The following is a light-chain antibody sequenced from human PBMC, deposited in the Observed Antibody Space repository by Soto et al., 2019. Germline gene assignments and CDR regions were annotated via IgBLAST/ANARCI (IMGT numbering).Light chain of an antibody. V-gene: IGLV2-8*01. Sequence: QSVLTQPPSASGSPGQSVTISCTGTSSDVGANNYVSWYQQHPGKAPKLMIFEVTNRPSGVPDRLSGSKSGNPAPLPVPGXXXXXEADYYCSSYAGTNRVFGTGTKVTVL. CDR1: SSDVGANNY. J-gene: IGLJ1*01. CDR3: SSYAGTNRV. CDR2: EVT.